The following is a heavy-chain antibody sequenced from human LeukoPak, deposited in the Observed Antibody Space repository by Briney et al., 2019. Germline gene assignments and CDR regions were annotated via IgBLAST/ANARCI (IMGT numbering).Heavy chain of an antibody. Sequence: RGSLRLSCAASGITVSNNCMTWVRQAPGKGLEWVSYISTSSNTIYYADSVKGRFTISRDNAKNSLYLQMNSLRDEDTAVYYCARPSGELDYWGQGTLVTVSS. V-gene: IGHV3-48*02. CDR3: ARPSGELDY. D-gene: IGHD3-10*01. CDR1: GITVSNNC. CDR2: ISTSSNTI. J-gene: IGHJ4*02.